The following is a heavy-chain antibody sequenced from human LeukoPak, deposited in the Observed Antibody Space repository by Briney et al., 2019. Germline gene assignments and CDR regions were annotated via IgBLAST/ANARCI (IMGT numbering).Heavy chain of an antibody. CDR2: ISAYNGNT. D-gene: IGHD4-17*01. CDR3: ARGWDYGDTKNRDDY. V-gene: IGHV1-18*01. Sequence: ASVEVSCKASGYTFTSYGISWVRQAPGQGLEWMGWISAYNGNTNYAQKLQGRVTITTDTSTSTAYMELRSLRSDDTAVYYCARGWDYGDTKNRDDYWGQGTLVTVSS. CDR1: GYTFTSYG. J-gene: IGHJ4*02.